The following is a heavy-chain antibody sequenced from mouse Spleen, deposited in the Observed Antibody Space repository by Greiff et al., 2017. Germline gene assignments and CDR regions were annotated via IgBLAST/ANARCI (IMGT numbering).Heavy chain of an antibody. V-gene: IGHV1-42*01. CDR2: INPSTGGT. Sequence: EVQLQQSGPELVKPGASVKISCKASGYSFTGYYMNWVKQSPEKSLEWIGEINPSTGGTTYNQKFKAKATLTVDKSSSTAYMQLKSLTSEDSAVYYCARYGSSSYYFDYWGQGTTLTVSS. CDR1: GYSFTGYY. J-gene: IGHJ2*01. D-gene: IGHD1-1*02. CDR3: ARYGSSSYYFDY.